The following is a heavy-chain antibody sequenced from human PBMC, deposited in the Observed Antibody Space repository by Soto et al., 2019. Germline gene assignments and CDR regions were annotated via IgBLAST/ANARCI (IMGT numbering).Heavy chain of an antibody. Sequence: QVQLQQWGAGLLKPSETLSLTCAVYGGSFSGYYWSWIRQPPGKGLEWIGEINHSGSTNYNPSLKSRVTMSVDPSKNQLSLKLSSVTAADTAVYYCARGRRRIEPAAGTLDFWGQGTLVTVSS. CDR1: GGSFSGYY. CDR2: INHSGST. D-gene: IGHD6-13*01. CDR3: ARGRRRIEPAAGTLDF. J-gene: IGHJ4*02. V-gene: IGHV4-34*01.